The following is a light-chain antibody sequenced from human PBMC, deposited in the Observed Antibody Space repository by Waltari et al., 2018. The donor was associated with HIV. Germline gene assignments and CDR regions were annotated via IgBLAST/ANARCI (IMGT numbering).Light chain of an antibody. CDR2: DVT. CDR1: GNDAGGYNY. J-gene: IGLJ2*01. CDR3: SSYAGSAVV. Sequence: QSALTQPPAASGSPGQSVTIPCTGTGNDAGGYNYLSWYQLHPGKAPKLLIYDVTKRPSGLPDRFSGSKSGNTASLTVSGLQGDDEADYYCSSYAGSAVVFGGGTKLTVL. V-gene: IGLV2-8*01.